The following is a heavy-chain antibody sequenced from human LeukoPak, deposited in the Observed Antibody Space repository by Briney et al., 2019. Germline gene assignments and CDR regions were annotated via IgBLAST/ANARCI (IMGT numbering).Heavy chain of an antibody. J-gene: IGHJ4*02. CDR3: TRDYYDSSGLPFDY. CDR2: ISSSSSNI. D-gene: IGHD3-22*01. V-gene: IGHV3-21*01. CDR1: GFTFSTST. Sequence: PGGSLRLSCAASGFTFSTSTMNWVRQAPGKGLEWVSSISSSSSNIYYADSVKGRFTISRDNAKNSLYLQMNSLRAEDTALYYCTRDYYDSSGLPFDYWGQGTLVTVSS.